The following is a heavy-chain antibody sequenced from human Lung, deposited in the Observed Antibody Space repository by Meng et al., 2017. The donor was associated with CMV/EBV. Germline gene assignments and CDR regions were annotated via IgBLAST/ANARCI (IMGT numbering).Heavy chain of an antibody. CDR3: ARFDIDVEGYYGMDV. J-gene: IGHJ6*02. Sequence: SETXSLTCTASGDSISTYYWNWLRQSPGKGLEWIGYISDSGSTNYNPSLKSRVAFSLDTSKNQFSLKLSSVTAADTAVYYCARFDIDVEGYYGMDVWGQGTTVTVSS. CDR2: ISDSGST. CDR1: GDSISTYY. V-gene: IGHV4-59*01. D-gene: IGHD5-12*01.